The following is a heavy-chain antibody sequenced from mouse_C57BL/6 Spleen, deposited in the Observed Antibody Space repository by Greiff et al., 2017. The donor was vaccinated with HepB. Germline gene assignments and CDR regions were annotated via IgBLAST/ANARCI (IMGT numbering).Heavy chain of an antibody. CDR2: IHPNSGST. J-gene: IGHJ2*01. CDR1: GYTFTSYW. CDR3: ARSNYGSSGGY. V-gene: IGHV1-64*01. Sequence: QVQLQQPGAELVKPGASVKLSCKASGYTFTSYWMHWVKQRPGQGLEWIGMIHPNSGSTNYNEKFKSKATLTVDKSSSTAYMQLSSLTSEDSAVYYCARSNYGSSGGYWGQGTTLTVSS. D-gene: IGHD1-1*01.